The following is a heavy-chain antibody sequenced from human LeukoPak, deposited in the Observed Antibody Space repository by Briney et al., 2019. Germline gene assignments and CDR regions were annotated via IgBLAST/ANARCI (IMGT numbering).Heavy chain of an antibody. D-gene: IGHD5-12*01. Sequence: PSETLSLTCAVYGGPLSGYCWSWIRQPPGKGLEWIGEISHVGSTSYNPSLKSRVTISIDTSKNQFSLKLTSVTGADSSVYYCARRKPHGYDAYWGQGTLVTVSS. CDR3: ARRKPHGYDAY. J-gene: IGHJ4*02. CDR2: ISHVGST. V-gene: IGHV4-34*01. CDR1: GGPLSGYC.